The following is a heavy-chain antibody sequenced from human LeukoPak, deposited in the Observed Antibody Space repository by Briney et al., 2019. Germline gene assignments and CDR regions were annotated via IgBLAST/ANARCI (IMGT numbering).Heavy chain of an antibody. D-gene: IGHD2-21*02. CDR3: AKVRHIVVVTAILDY. J-gene: IGHJ4*02. CDR1: GFIFSSYS. Sequence: GGSLRLSCAAAGFIFSSYSMHWVRQAPGKGLEWVAVISYDGSKKYYPESVRGRFTISRDNSKNTLFLQMNSLRAEDTAVYYCAKVRHIVVVTAILDYWGQGTLVTVSS. V-gene: IGHV3-30*18. CDR2: ISYDGSKK.